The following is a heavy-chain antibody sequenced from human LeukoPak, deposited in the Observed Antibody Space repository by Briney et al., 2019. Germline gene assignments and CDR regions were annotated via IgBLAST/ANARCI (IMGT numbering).Heavy chain of an antibody. J-gene: IGHJ6*02. V-gene: IGHV4-39*01. CDR3: ASQYYYGSGSYGWSYGMDV. CDR2: IYYSGST. CDR1: GGSISSSSYY. Sequence: SETLSLTCTVSGGSISSSSYYWGWLRQPPGKGLEWIGRIYYSGSTYYNPSLKSRVTISVDTSKNQFSLKLSSVTAADTAVYYCASQYYYGSGSYGWSYGMDVWGQGTTVTVSS. D-gene: IGHD3-10*01.